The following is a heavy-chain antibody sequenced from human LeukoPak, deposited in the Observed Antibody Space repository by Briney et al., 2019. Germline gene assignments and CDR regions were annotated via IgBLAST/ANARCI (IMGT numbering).Heavy chain of an antibody. V-gene: IGHV3-23*01. Sequence: GGSMRLSCAASGFTFNDYAMNWDRQAPGKGLEWVSAVSGSGYRTYYADSVKGLFTISRDNSKNTLYLQMNRLRAEDTAVYYWARDQGVDGVDLWGQGTLVTLSS. D-gene: IGHD5-12*01. CDR1: GFTFNDYA. CDR2: VSGSGYRT. J-gene: IGHJ5*02. CDR3: ARDQGVDGVDL.